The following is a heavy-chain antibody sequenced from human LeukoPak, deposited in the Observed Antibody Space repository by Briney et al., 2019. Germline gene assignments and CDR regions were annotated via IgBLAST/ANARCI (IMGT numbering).Heavy chain of an antibody. V-gene: IGHV3-53*01. CDR1: GFTFSSYS. J-gene: IGHJ4*02. CDR3: ARERRNGKYYFDY. CDR2: IYSGGST. Sequence: GGSLRLSCAASGFTFSSYSMNWVRQAPGKGLEWVSVIYSGGSTYYADSVKGRFTISRDNSKNTLYLQMNSLRAEDTAVYYCARERRNGKYYFDYWGQGTLVTVSS. D-gene: IGHD1-26*01.